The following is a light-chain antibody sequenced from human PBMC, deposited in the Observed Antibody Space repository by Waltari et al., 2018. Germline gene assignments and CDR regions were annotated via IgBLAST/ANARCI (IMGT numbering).Light chain of an antibody. CDR1: SSDVGNYNF. Sequence: QSALTQPRSVSGSPGQSVTIPCSGTSSDVGNYNFASLYQHHPGNAPTLLIYDVVKSPSGVPVLFSGSHSGNTASLTISGLQTEDEADYYCCSYAGSYTFVFGGGTQLTVL. CDR3: CSYAGSYTFV. CDR2: DVV. V-gene: IGLV2-11*01. J-gene: IGLJ7*01.